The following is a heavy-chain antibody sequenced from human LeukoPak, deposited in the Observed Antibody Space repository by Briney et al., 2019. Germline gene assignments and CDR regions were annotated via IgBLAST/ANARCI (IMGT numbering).Heavy chain of an antibody. CDR3: ARCLRGWAQSDY. V-gene: IGHV1-18*01. CDR2: ISAYNGNT. Sequence: ASVTVSCKASGYTFTSYGISWVRQAPGQGGEWMGWISAYNGNTNYAQNLQGRVTMTTAPSTSTAYMELRSLRSDDTAVYYCARCLRGWAQSDYWGQGTLVTVSS. CDR1: GYTFTSYG. J-gene: IGHJ4*02. D-gene: IGHD6-19*01.